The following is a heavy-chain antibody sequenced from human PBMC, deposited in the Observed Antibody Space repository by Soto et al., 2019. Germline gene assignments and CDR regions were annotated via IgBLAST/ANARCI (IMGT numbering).Heavy chain of an antibody. V-gene: IGHV3-11*01. CDR3: ARDLPRITGTRGVGDY. CDR2: ISSSGSTI. J-gene: IGHJ4*02. D-gene: IGHD1-20*01. Sequence: GGSLRLSCAASGFTFSDYYMSWIRQAPGKGLEWVSYISSSGSTIYYADSVQGRFTISRHNAKNSLYLQMNSLRAEDTAVYYYARDLPRITGTRGVGDYWGQGTLVTVSS. CDR1: GFTFSDYY.